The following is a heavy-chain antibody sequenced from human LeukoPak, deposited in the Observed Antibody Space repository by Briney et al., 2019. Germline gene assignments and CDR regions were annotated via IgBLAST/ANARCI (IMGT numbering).Heavy chain of an antibody. CDR2: INPSGGST. CDR1: GYTFTSYY. Sequence: ASVKVSCKASGYTFTSYYMHWVRRAPGQGLEWMGIINPSGGSTSYAQKFQGRVTMTRDTSTSTVYMELSSLRSEDTAVYYCAKSGGPRGYYYYMDVWGKGTTVTISS. CDR3: AKSGGPRGYYYYMDV. J-gene: IGHJ6*03. D-gene: IGHD4-23*01. V-gene: IGHV1-46*01.